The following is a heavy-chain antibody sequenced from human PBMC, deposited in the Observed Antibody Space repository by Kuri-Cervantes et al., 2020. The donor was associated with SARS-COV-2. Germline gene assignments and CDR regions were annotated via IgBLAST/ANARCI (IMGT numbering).Heavy chain of an antibody. Sequence: SETLSLTCTVSGGSISSYYWSWIRQPPGKGLEWIGYIYYSGSTNYNPSLKSRVTISVDTSKNQFSLKLSSVTAADTAVYYCARGGRGSGQAGPNASWYFDLWGHGTLVTVSS. D-gene: IGHD3-16*01. CDR1: GGSISSYY. CDR3: ARGGRGSGQAGPNASWYFDL. J-gene: IGHJ2*01. V-gene: IGHV4-59*01. CDR2: IYYSGST.